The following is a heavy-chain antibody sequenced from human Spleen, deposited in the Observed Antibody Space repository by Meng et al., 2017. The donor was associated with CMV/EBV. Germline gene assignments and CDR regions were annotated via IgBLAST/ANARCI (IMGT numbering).Heavy chain of an antibody. J-gene: IGHJ6*02. CDR3: AVGGIAAAGATDYYYVMDV. CDR1: GSTLSESS. V-gene: IGHV1-24*01. Sequence: ASVKVSCKVSGSTLSESSMHWVRQTPGKGLEWIGGFDPATAEPIYAQKFQGRVAMTTDTSTNTAYMELRSLRSDDTAVYYCAVGGIAAAGATDYYYVMDVWAQGTTVTVSS. D-gene: IGHD6-13*01. CDR2: FDPATAEP.